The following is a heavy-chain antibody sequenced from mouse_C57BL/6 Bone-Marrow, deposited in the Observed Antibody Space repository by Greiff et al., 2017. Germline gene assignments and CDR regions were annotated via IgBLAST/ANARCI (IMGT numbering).Heavy chain of an antibody. V-gene: IGHV5-4*01. J-gene: IGHJ2*01. Sequence: EVQRVESGGGLVKPGGSLKLSCAASGFTFSSYAMSWVRQTPEKRLEWVATISDGGSYTYYPDNVNGRFPISRDNAKNNLYLQMSHLKSEDTAMYYCAGTNTYFDYWGQGTTLTVSS. D-gene: IGHD1-1*01. CDR1: GFTFSSYA. CDR2: ISDGGSYT. CDR3: AGTNTYFDY.